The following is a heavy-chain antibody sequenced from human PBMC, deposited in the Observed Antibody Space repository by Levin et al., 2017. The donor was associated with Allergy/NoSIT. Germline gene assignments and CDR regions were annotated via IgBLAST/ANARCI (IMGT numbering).Heavy chain of an antibody. Sequence: ASVKVSCKASGYTFTFYGISWVRQAPGQGLEWMGWISPYNGNTNYAQKLQGRVTMTTDTSTSTAYMELRSLRSDDTAVYYCAREMAETDADTFEIWGQGTMVTVSS. CDR1: GYTFTFYG. V-gene: IGHV1-18*01. J-gene: IGHJ3*02. D-gene: IGHD2-8*01. CDR2: ISPYNGNT. CDR3: AREMAETDADTFEI.